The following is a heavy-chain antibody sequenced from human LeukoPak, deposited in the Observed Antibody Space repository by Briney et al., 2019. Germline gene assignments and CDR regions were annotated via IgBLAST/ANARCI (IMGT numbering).Heavy chain of an antibody. CDR2: ISYDGSNK. J-gene: IGHJ4*02. Sequence: GGSLRLSCAASGFTFSSYGMHWVRQAPGKGLEWVAVISYDGSNKYYADSVKGRFTISGDNSKNTLYLQMNSLRAEDTAVYYCAKEYSSGWYYVDYWGQGTLVTVSS. D-gene: IGHD6-19*01. CDR1: GFTFSSYG. V-gene: IGHV3-30*18. CDR3: AKEYSSGWYYVDY.